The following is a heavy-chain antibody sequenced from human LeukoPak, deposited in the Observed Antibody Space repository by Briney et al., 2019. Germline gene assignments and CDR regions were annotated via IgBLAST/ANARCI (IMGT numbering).Heavy chain of an antibody. J-gene: IGHJ4*02. CDR2: ISYDGSQK. CDR3: VTSPSSAWHQFDY. V-gene: IGHV3-30*04. Sequence: RTGGSLRLSCAASGFTFSDYTFHWVRQAPDKGLEWVAVISYDGSQKYYADSVMGRFTISRDNYKSTLYLQMTSLRTEDTAIYTCVTSPSSAWHQFDYWGQGTLVTVSS. CDR1: GFTFSDYT. D-gene: IGHD6-19*01.